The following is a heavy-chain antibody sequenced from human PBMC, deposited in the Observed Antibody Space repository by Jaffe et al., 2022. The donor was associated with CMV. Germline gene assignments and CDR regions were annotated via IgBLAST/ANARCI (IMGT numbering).Heavy chain of an antibody. J-gene: IGHJ4*02. V-gene: IGHV4-34*01. D-gene: IGHD2-2*01. Sequence: QVQLQQWGAGLLKPSETLSLTCAVYGGSFSGYYWSWIRQPPGKGLEWIGEINHSGSTNYNPSLKSRVTISVDTSKNQFSLKLSSVTAADTAVYYCARGTPVVPAATPSSIAAVGYLDYWGQGTLVTVSS. CDR2: INHSGST. CDR3: ARGTPVVPAATPSSIAAVGYLDY. CDR1: GGSFSGYY.